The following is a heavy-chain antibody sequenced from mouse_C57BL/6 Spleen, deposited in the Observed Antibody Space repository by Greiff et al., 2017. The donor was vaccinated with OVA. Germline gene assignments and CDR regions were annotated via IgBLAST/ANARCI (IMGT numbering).Heavy chain of an antibody. CDR3: ASSNGPFYYYGSDY. CDR2: IDPEDGET. Sequence: EVQLQQSGAELVKPGASVKLSCTASGFNIKDYYMHWVKQRTEQGLEWIGRIDPEDGETKYAPKFKGKATITADTSSNTAYLQLSSLTSEYTAVYYCASSNGPFYYYGSDYWGKGPTLTVSS. V-gene: IGHV14-2*01. D-gene: IGHD1-1*01. CDR1: GFNIKDYY. J-gene: IGHJ2*01.